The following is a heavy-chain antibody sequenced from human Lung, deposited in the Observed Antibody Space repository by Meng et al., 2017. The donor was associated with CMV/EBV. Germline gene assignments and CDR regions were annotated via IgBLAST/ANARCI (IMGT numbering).Heavy chain of an antibody. D-gene: IGHD6-25*01. CDR1: GFSLSAYW. CDR2: IKEDGSER. J-gene: IGHJ6*02. Sequence: SCAASGFSLSAYWMTWVRQAPGQGPEWVANIKEDGSERDYVDSVEGRFTISRDNSRNSLFLEMNSLRVGDTAVYYCVRGRGLDAWGQGTTVTVSS. V-gene: IGHV3-7*01. CDR3: VRGRGLDA.